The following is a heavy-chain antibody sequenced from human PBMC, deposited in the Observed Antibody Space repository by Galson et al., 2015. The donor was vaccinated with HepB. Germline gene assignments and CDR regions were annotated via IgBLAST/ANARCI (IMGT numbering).Heavy chain of an antibody. V-gene: IGHV1-18*01. D-gene: IGHD2-2*01. CDR2: ISAYNGNT. CDR1: GYTFTSYG. CDR3: ARLLSWGDIVVVPAAADP. Sequence: SVKVSCKASGYTFTSYGISWVRQAPGQGLEWMGWISAYNGNTNYAQKLQGRVTMTTDTSTSTAYMELRSLRSDDTAVYYCARLLSWGDIVVVPAAADPWGQGTLVTVSS. J-gene: IGHJ5*02.